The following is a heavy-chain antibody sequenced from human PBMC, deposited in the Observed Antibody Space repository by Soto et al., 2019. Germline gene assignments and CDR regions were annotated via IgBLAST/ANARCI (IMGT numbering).Heavy chain of an antibody. V-gene: IGHV1-8*02. Sequence: ASVKVSCKASGYTFTSYGISWVRQAPGQGLEWMGWISAYSGNIGYAQKFQGRVTMTRDTAIRTAYMEVSRLRSDDTAVYYCARGRASGSYYLLDYWGQGTLVTVSS. J-gene: IGHJ4*02. D-gene: IGHD3-10*01. CDR3: ARGRASGSYYLLDY. CDR2: ISAYSGNI. CDR1: GYTFTSYG.